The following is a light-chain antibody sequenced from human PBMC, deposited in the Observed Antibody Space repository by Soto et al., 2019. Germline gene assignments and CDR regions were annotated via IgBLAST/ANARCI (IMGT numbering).Light chain of an antibody. Sequence: DIQMTQSPSTLSASLGDRVTITCRASQSISTWLAWYQQKPGNAPKLLIYDASSLESGVPSRFSGSGSGTEFTLTISSLPPDDFATYYCQQYNSYSPWTFGQGTKVEIK. V-gene: IGKV1-5*01. J-gene: IGKJ1*01. CDR1: QSISTW. CDR3: QQYNSYSPWT. CDR2: DAS.